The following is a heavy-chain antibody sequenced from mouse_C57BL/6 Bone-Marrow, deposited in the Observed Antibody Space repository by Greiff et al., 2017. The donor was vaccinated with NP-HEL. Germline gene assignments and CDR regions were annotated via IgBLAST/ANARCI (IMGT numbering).Heavy chain of an antibody. V-gene: IGHV1-64*01. Sequence: PLLPPFSFLLTPVASVPLSCKSSVYTFTRSCLLLVQQRPCPGLSWIGMIHPNSGSTNYNETFKSKATLTVDKSSSTAYMQLSSLTSEDSAVYYCARGYYGSSPWFAYWGQGTLVTVSA. CDR2: IHPNSGST. CDR1: VYTFTRSC. CDR3: ARGYYGSSPWFAY. D-gene: IGHD1-1*01. J-gene: IGHJ3*01.